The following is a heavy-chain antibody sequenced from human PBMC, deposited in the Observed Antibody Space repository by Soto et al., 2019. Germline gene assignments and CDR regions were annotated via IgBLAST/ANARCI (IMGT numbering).Heavy chain of an antibody. CDR2: INAGNGNT. J-gene: IGHJ6*02. Sequence: ASVKVSCKASGYTFTSYAMHWVRQAPGQRLEWMGWINAGNGNTKYSQKFQGRVTITRDTSASTAYMELRSLRSDDTAVYYCARFRGRDYYYGMDVWGQGTTVTVSS. CDR1: GYTFTSYA. D-gene: IGHD3-10*01. V-gene: IGHV1-3*01. CDR3: ARFRGRDYYYGMDV.